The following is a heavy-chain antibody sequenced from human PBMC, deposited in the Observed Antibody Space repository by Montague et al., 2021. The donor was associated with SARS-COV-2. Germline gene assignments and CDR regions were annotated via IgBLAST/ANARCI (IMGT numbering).Heavy chain of an antibody. CDR3: ARGLRLCNGGSCYFAWFDP. D-gene: IGHD2-15*01. CDR2: INHSGTT. Sequence: SETLSLTCAVYNESFSGNSFSTYYWSWIRQTPGKGLEWIGEINHSGTTNYNPSLESRFSIPVDTSKNQFSLRLISVTAADTAVYYCARGLRLCNGGSCYFAWFDPWGQGTPVTVSS. CDR1: NESFSGNS. V-gene: IGHV4-34*01. J-gene: IGHJ5*02.